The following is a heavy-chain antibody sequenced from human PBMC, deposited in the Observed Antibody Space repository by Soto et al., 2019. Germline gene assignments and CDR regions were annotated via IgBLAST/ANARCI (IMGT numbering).Heavy chain of an antibody. V-gene: IGHV4-30-4*01. Sequence: SETLSLTCTVSGGSISSGDYYWSWIRQPPGKGLEWIGYIYYSGYFSYNPSLRSRVTISLDTSKNQFSLDLSSVTAADTALYYCARQGFGPLHGLVDVWGQGTTVTVSS. CDR1: GGSISSGDYY. CDR3: ARQGFGPLHGLVDV. CDR2: IYYSGYF. J-gene: IGHJ6*02. D-gene: IGHD3-10*01.